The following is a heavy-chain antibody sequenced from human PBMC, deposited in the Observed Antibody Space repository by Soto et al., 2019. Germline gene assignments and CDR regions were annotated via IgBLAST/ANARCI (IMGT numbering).Heavy chain of an antibody. V-gene: IGHV4-59*01. CDR1: GGSISSYY. CDR2: IYYSGST. CDR3: AGNPIRYCSRTSCQKNWFDS. J-gene: IGHJ5*01. Sequence: PSETLSLTCTVSGGSISSYYWSWIRQPPGKGLEWIGYIYYSGSTNYNPSLKSRVTISVDTSKNQFSLKLSSVTAADTAVYYCAGNPIRYCSRTSCQKNWFDSWGKGTLVTVSS. D-gene: IGHD2-2*01.